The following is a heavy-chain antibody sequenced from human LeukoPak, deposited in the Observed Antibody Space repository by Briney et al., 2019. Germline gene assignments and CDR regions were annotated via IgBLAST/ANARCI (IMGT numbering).Heavy chain of an antibody. CDR2: IDPNSGDT. V-gene: IGHV1-2*02. CDR3: ARAMNSWFLPDLDY. D-gene: IGHD3-22*01. Sequence: GASVKVSCKASGYTFTAYYIHWVRQAPGQGLEWMGWIDPNSGDTKYVEKFQGRVTMTRDTSFSTAYMALSSLRSDDTAMYYCARAMNSWFLPDLDYWGQGNLVTVSS. J-gene: IGHJ4*02. CDR1: GYTFTAYY.